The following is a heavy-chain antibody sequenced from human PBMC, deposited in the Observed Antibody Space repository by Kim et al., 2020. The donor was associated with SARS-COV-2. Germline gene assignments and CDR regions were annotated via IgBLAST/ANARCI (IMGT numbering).Heavy chain of an antibody. D-gene: IGHD3-22*01. J-gene: IGHJ5*02. CDR3: TRDTPTYYYDSSGTFDP. V-gene: IGHV3-49*03. CDR2: IRSKAYGGTT. CDR1: GFTFGDYA. Sequence: GGSLRLSCTASGFTFGDYAMSWFRQAPGKGLEWVGFIRSKAYGGTTEYAASVKGRFTISRDDSKSIAYLQMNSLKTEDTAVYYCTRDTPTYYYDSSGTFDPWGQGTLVTVSS.